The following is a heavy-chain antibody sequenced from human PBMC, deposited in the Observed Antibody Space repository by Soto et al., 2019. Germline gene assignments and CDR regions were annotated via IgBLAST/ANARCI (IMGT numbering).Heavy chain of an antibody. CDR1: GFTFSSYW. Sequence: GGSPRLSCAASGFTFSSYWMDWVCQDPGKGLVWVSRINSDGSSTSYADSVKSRVTISVDTSKNQFSLKLSSVTAADTAVYYCSRAVDDGWGRTISNWFDPWGKGTRVTVSS. D-gene: IGHD3-10*01. J-gene: IGHJ5*02. CDR2: INSDGSST. CDR3: SRAVDDGWGRTISNWFDP. V-gene: IGHV3-74*01.